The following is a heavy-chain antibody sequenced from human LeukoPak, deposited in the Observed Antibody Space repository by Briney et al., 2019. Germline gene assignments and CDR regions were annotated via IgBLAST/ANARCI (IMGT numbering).Heavy chain of an antibody. Sequence: GESLKISCKGSGYIFTNYWIGWVRQMPGKGLEWMGIIYPGDSDTRYSPSFQGQVTFSVDKSISTAYLQWSSLKASDTAMYYCARRSWSGYPTRDWFDPWGQGTLVTVSS. CDR2: IYPGDSDT. CDR1: GYIFTNYW. J-gene: IGHJ5*02. CDR3: ARRSWSGYPTRDWFDP. V-gene: IGHV5-51*01. D-gene: IGHD3-3*01.